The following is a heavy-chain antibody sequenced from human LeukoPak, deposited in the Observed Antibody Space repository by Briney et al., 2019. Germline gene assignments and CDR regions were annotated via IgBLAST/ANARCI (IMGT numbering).Heavy chain of an antibody. Sequence: PGGSLRLSCATSGFTFSNYGMHWVRQAPGKGLEGVAVIYDDGSREHFADSVKGRFTISRDNSKNTVVLQMNSLRGEDTDVYYCARDLKSGYVDYWGQGTLVTVSS. CDR3: ARDLKSGYVDY. D-gene: IGHD3-3*01. CDR2: IYDDGSRE. J-gene: IGHJ4*02. CDR1: GFTFSNYG. V-gene: IGHV3-33*01.